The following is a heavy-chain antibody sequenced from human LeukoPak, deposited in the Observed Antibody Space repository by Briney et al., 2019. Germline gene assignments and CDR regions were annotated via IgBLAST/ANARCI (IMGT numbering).Heavy chain of an antibody. CDR3: AKSLDYGGKRARLDF. CDR2: ISASRST. D-gene: IGHD4-23*01. V-gene: IGHV3-23*01. J-gene: IGHJ4*02. CDR1: GFTFSSYG. Sequence: GGSLRLSCAASGFTFSSYGMSWVRQAPGKGLEWVSAISASRSTYYADSVKGRFTFSRDNSKNTLYLQMNSLRAEDTAVYFCAKSLDYGGKRARLDFWGQGTLVTVSS.